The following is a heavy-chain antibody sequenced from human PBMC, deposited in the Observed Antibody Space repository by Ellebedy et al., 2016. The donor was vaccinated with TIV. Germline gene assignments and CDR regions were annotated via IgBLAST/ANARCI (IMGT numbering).Heavy chain of an antibody. CDR2: IYHTGTT. CDR1: GGSVDTYF. CDR3: AAGWVPAAPLQP. D-gene: IGHD2-2*01. Sequence: MPSETLSLTCSISGGSVDTYFWSWVRQSPEKGLEWIGHIYHTGTTNYNPSLKSRVTMSVDTSKNQFSLKLSSVTAADTAVYYCAAGWVPAAPLQPWGQGTLVTVSS. V-gene: IGHV4-59*02. J-gene: IGHJ5*02.